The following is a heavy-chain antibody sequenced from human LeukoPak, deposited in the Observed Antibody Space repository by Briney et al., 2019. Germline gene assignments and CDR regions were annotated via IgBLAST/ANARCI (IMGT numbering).Heavy chain of an antibody. V-gene: IGHV3-23*01. D-gene: IGHD6-19*01. CDR1: GFTFSGYA. Sequence: GGSLRLSCAASGFTFSGYAMTWVRQAPGKGLEWVSAISGSGGSTYYADSVKGRFTISRDNSKNTVYLHMNSLRAEDTAVYYCAGDSSGWYRGYFDYWGQGTLVTVSS. J-gene: IGHJ4*02. CDR3: AGDSSGWYRGYFDY. CDR2: ISGSGGST.